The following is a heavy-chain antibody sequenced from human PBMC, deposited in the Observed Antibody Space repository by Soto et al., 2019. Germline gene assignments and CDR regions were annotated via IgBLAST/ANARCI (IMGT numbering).Heavy chain of an antibody. J-gene: IGHJ6*02. Sequence: GASVKVSCKASGYSFTSYGIGWVRQVPGQGPEWMGWISPYNGRTNYAQSVKGRVVMTTDISTNTVYLELRSLRSEDTAVYYCARGREITMVRGVATYYYGMDVWGQGNTGTV. D-gene: IGHD3-10*01. V-gene: IGHV1-18*01. CDR3: ARGREITMVRGVATYYYGMDV. CDR2: ISPYNGRT. CDR1: GYSFTSYG.